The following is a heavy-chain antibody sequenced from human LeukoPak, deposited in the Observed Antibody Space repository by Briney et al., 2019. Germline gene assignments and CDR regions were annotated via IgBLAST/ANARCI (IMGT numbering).Heavy chain of an antibody. CDR3: ARPNYDLLTGYYPLLDV. Sequence: GASVKVSCKASGYTFTSYDINWVRQATGQGLEWMGWTNPNSGYTGYAQKFQGRVTMTRNTSISTAYMELSSLRSEDTAVYYCARPNYDLLTGYYPLLDVWGQGTTVTVSS. V-gene: IGHV1-8*01. CDR1: GYTFTSYD. D-gene: IGHD3-9*01. CDR2: TNPNSGYT. J-gene: IGHJ6*02.